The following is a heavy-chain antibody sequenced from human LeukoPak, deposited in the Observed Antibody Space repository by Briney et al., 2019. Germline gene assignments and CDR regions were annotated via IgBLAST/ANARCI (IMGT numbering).Heavy chain of an antibody. J-gene: IGHJ6*04. D-gene: IGHD2-2*01. V-gene: IGHV4-59*01. CDR1: GGSISSYY. CDR3: ARDPSPAHYYYYYGMDV. CDR2: IYYSGST. Sequence: SETLSLTCTVSGGSISSYYWSWIRQPPGKGLEWIGYIYYSGSTNYNPSLKSRVTISVDTSKNQFSLKLSSVTAADTAVCYCARDPSPAHYYYYYGMDVWGKGTTVTVSS.